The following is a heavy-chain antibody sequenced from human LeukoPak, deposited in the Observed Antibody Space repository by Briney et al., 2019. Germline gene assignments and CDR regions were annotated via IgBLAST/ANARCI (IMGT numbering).Heavy chain of an antibody. CDR3: AKGLYYSDNSASLDLFAS. J-gene: IGHJ4*02. V-gene: IGHV3-23*01. CDR1: GFTFSSYA. D-gene: IGHD3-22*01. Sequence: GGSLRLSCAASGFTFSSYAMSWVRQAPGKGLEWVSAISGSGGSTYYADSVKGRFTISRDNSKNTLYLQMNSLRAEDTAVYYCAKGLYYSDNSASLDLFASWGQATLVTVSS. CDR2: ISGSGGST.